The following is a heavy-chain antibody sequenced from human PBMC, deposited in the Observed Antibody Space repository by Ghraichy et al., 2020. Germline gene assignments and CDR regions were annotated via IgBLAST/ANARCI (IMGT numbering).Heavy chain of an antibody. D-gene: IGHD4-17*01. CDR2: IKADGSEK. CDR1: GFVFSRYW. Sequence: GGSLRLSCEASGFVFSRYWMSWVHQAPGKGLEWVASIKADGSEKYYVDSVNGRFTISRDNAKNSVSLEMNSLRVGDTAVYYCARDPYGDYKYGGTDYWGQGTLVTVSS. V-gene: IGHV3-7*01. CDR3: ARDPYGDYKYGGTDY. J-gene: IGHJ4*02.